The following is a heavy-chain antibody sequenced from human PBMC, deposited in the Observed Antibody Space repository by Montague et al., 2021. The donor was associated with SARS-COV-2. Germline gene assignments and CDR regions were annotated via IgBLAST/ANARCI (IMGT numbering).Heavy chain of an antibody. CDR1: GGSISSSNYY. V-gene: IGHV4-39*07. Sequence: SETLSLTCTVSGGSISSSNYYWVWIRQPPGKGLEWIGNMYYSGSNYYNPSLKIRVTITIDTTKNQFSLKLSSVTAADTSVYYCARDYIVLGGVTKGMDVWGQGTTVTVSS. CDR3: ARDYIVLGGVTKGMDV. D-gene: IGHD3-16*01. J-gene: IGHJ6*02. CDR2: MYYSGSN.